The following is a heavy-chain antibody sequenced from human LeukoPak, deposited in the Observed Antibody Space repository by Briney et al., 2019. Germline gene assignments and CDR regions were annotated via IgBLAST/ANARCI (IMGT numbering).Heavy chain of an antibody. CDR3: ARGHYGYCSGGSCYYDY. CDR2: IYSGGST. CDR1: GFTVSSNY. V-gene: IGHV3-53*01. Sequence: PGGSLRLSCAASGFTVSSNYMSWVRRAPGKGLEWVSVIYSGGSTYYADSVKGRFTLSRDNSKNTLYLQMNSLRAEDTAVYYCARGHYGYCSGGSCYYDYWGQGTLVTVSS. J-gene: IGHJ4*02. D-gene: IGHD2-15*01.